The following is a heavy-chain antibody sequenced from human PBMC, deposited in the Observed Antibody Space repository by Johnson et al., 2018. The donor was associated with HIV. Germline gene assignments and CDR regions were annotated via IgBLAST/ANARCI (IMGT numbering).Heavy chain of an antibody. D-gene: IGHD7-27*01. V-gene: IGHV3-20*04. CDR3: ASRTGWDAFDI. CDR1: GFTFDDYG. CDR2: INWNGCST. Sequence: VQLVESGGGVVQPGRSLRLSCAASGFTFDDYGMSWVRQAPGKGLEWVSGINWNGCSTGYADSVKGRFTISRDNAKNSLYLQMNSLRAEDTAVYYCASRTGWDAFDIWGQGTMVTVSS. J-gene: IGHJ3*02.